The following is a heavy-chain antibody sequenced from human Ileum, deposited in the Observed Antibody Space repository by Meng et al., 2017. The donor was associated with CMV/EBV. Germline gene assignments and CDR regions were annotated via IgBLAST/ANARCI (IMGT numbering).Heavy chain of an antibody. CDR2: IGSGGTA. CDR1: GLTFTTYA. V-gene: IGHV3-23*01. CDR3: AAKLHGDYAFEY. D-gene: IGHD4-17*01. J-gene: IGHJ4*02. Sequence: LSCAASGLTFTTYAMSWVRQAPGKGLEWVSVIGSGGTAYHEDSVKGRLTISRDNSKKTVYLQMNSLGAEDTAVYYCAAKLHGDYAFEYWGQGSLVTVSS.